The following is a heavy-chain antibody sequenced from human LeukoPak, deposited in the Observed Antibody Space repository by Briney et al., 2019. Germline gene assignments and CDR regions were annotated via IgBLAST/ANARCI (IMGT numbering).Heavy chain of an antibody. D-gene: IGHD1-26*01. V-gene: IGHV3-23*01. Sequence: GGSLRLSCAASGFTFSSYGMHWVRQAPGKGLEWVSTIDGPTFRTHYADSVMGRFTISRDNSKNTLYLQMNSLRAEDTAVYFCTTWVGAHFDFWGQGTLVTVSS. J-gene: IGHJ4*02. CDR3: TTWVGAHFDF. CDR1: GFTFSSYG. CDR2: IDGPTFRT.